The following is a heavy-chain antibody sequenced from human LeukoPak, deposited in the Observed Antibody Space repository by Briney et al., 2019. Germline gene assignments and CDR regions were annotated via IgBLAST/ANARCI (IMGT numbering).Heavy chain of an antibody. V-gene: IGHV4-59*01. CDR3: ARGRKYTSGYRVTELGSGYSDY. D-gene: IGHD5-18*01. CDR1: GGSISNYY. J-gene: IGHJ4*02. Sequence: PSETLSLTCTVSGGSISNYYWNSIRQPPRERLGRVWDIYFSVTTNSTPSLKSRVSMSVDTSKNQLSLKLSSVTATDTAVYYCARGRKYTSGYRVTELGSGYSDYWGQGTLVTVSS. CDR2: IYFSVTT.